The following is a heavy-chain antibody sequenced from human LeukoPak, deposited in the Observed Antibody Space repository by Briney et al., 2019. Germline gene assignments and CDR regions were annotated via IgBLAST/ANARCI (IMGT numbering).Heavy chain of an antibody. D-gene: IGHD6-19*01. V-gene: IGHV5-51*01. J-gene: IGHJ4*02. CDR3: ARHSTNGGWYSCLDN. CDR1: GYSFTNHW. Sequence: GESLKISCKGSGYSFTNHWIAWVRQMPGKGLEWMGIIYPGDSEARYSPSLQGQVTISADKSISTAYLQWSSLKASDTAMYYCARHSTNGGWYSCLDNWGQGTLVTVSS. CDR2: IYPGDSEA.